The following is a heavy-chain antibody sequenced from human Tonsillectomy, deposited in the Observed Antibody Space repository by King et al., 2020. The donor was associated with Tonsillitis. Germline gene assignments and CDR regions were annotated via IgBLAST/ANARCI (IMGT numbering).Heavy chain of an antibody. V-gene: IGHV3-23*04. CDR1: GFTFSNYA. CDR2: ISGSGGST. CDR3: AKELSLITGRAFDI. D-gene: IGHD1-20*01. Sequence: VQLVESGGGLVQPGGSLRLSCAASGFTFSNYAMSWVRQAPGKGLEWVSGISGSGGSTRYADSVKGRFTLSRDNSKNTLSLQMNSLRAEDTSIYYCAKELSLITGRAFDIWGQGTMVTVSS. J-gene: IGHJ3*02.